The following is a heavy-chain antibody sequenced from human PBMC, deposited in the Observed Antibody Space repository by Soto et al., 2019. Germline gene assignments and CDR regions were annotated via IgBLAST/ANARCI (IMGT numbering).Heavy chain of an antibody. CDR1: GGTFSGNA. Sequence: QVRLVQSEDEVKKPGSSVKVSCEASGGTFSGNAISWVRQAPGQGLEWMGGIIPMFGKPDYAQKFQGRVTITADKSANIANMELSSLRSEDTAVYYCAIQRITREGYYFDYWGQGTLVTVSS. D-gene: IGHD1-20*01. J-gene: IGHJ4*02. V-gene: IGHV1-69*06. CDR3: AIQRITREGYYFDY. CDR2: IIPMFGKP.